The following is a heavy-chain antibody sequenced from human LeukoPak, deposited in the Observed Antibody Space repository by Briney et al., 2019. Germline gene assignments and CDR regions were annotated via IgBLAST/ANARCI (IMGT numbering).Heavy chain of an antibody. J-gene: IGHJ3*02. CDR3: ARVARSGSYYVVAFDI. CDR2: INPNSGGT. D-gene: IGHD1-26*01. Sequence: GASVKVSCKASGYTFTGYYMHWVRQAPGQGLEWMGWINPNSGGTNYAQKFQGRVTMTRDTSISTAYMELSRLRSDDTAVYYCARVARSGSYYVVAFDIWGQGTMVTASS. CDR1: GYTFTGYY. V-gene: IGHV1-2*02.